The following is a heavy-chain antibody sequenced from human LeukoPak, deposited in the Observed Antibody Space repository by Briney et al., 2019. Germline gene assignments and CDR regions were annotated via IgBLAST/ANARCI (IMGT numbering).Heavy chain of an antibody. J-gene: IGHJ5*02. D-gene: IGHD5-18*01. Sequence: GESLRLSCAASGFTFSSYEMNWVRQAPGKGLEWVSYISSSGSTIYYADSVKGRFTISRDNAKNSLYLQMNSLRAEDTAVYYCATPGGRYIYGLRNWFDPWGQGTLVTVSS. CDR1: GFTFSSYE. CDR3: ATPGGRYIYGLRNWFDP. CDR2: ISSSGSTI. V-gene: IGHV3-48*03.